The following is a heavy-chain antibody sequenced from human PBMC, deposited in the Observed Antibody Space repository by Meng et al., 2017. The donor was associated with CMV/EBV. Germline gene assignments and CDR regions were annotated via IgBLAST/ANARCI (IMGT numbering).Heavy chain of an antibody. CDR1: GGTFSSYA. D-gene: IGHD2-2*01. J-gene: IGHJ5*02. CDR3: ARHFVVVPEKNWFDP. Sequence: SVNVCCEASGGTFSSYAISWVRQAPGQGLEWMGGIIPIFGTANYAQKFQGRVTITTDESTSTAYMELSSLRSEDTAVYYCARHFVVVPEKNWFDPWGQGTLVTVSS. CDR2: IIPIFGTA. V-gene: IGHV1-69*05.